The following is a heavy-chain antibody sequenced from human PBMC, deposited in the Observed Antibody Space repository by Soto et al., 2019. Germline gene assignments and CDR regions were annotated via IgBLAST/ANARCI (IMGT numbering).Heavy chain of an antibody. CDR3: AKKSLGSITLPALYYFDY. Sequence: PGGSLRLSCAASGFTFSSYSMNWVRQAPGKGLDLVSVISGGGDYIYYPDSVKGRFTTSRDNSKNTVYLQMNSLRAEDTAVYYCAKKSLGSITLPALYYFDYWGQGTLVTVSS. CDR1: GFTFSSYS. CDR2: ISGGGDYI. J-gene: IGHJ4*02. V-gene: IGHV3-23*01. D-gene: IGHD7-27*01.